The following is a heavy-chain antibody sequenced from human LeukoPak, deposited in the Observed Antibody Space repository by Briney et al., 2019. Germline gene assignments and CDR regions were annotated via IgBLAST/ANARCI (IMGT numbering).Heavy chain of an antibody. V-gene: IGHV3-74*01. J-gene: IGHJ4*02. CDR1: GFTFSSYW. CDR2: INSDGSST. D-gene: IGHD3-3*01. Sequence: PGGSLRLPCAASGFTFSSYWMHWVRQAPGKGLVWVSRINSDGSSTSYADSVKGRFTISRDNAKNTLYLQMNSLRAEDTAVYYCARGPPDFWSGYSLDYWGQGTLVTVSS. CDR3: ARGPPDFWSGYSLDY.